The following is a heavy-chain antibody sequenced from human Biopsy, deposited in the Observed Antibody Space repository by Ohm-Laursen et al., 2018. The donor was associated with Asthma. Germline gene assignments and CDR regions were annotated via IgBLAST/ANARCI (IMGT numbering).Heavy chain of an antibody. V-gene: IGHV1-69*04. D-gene: IGHD3-16*01. CDR2: ILTKFDIT. CDR1: GGSFSNFA. J-gene: IGHJ4*02. CDR3: ARSYDTDSYPVLVLDY. Sequence: SVKVSCEASGGSFSNFAFSWVRQAPGHGLEWMGTILTKFDITSYAEKFQGRVTITADKSTSTTYMELSRLRSEDTAVYYCARSYDTDSYPVLVLDYWGQGTLVTVSS.